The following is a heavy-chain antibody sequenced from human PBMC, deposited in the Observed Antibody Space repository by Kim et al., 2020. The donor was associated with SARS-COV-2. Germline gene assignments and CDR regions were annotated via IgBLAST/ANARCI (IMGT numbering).Heavy chain of an antibody. J-gene: IGHJ6*02. D-gene: IGHD6-19*01. CDR2: SSAYNGNT. Sequence: ASVKVSCKASGYTFTSYGISWVRQAPGQGLEWMGWSSAYNGNTNYAQKLQGRVTMTTDTSTSTAYMELRSLRSDDTAVYYCARAGLAGTLGYYYYYGMDVWGQGTTVTVSS. CDR3: ARAGLAGTLGYYYYYGMDV. CDR1: GYTFTSYG. V-gene: IGHV1-18*01.